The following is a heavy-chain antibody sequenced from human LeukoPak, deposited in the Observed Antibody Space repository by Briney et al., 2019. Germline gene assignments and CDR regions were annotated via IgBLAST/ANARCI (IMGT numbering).Heavy chain of an antibody. V-gene: IGHV1-18*01. CDR2: ISANNGDT. CDR1: GYTFTSYG. CDR3: ARESHETREDY. J-gene: IGHJ4*02. Sequence: ASVKVSCKASGYTFTSYGISWVRQAPGQGLEWMGWISANNGDTDYPPKLEDRVTMTTDTYTSTAYMELRSLRSDDTAMYYCARESHETREDYWGQGTLVTVSS. D-gene: IGHD1-1*01.